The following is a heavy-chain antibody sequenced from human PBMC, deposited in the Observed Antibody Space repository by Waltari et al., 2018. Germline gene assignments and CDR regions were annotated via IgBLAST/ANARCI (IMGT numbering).Heavy chain of an antibody. Sequence: QVQLQESGPGLVKPSETLSLTCTVSGYSISSGYYWGWIRQPPGKGLEWIGSMFHSGNTYYNPSLKSRVTISVDTSKNQFSLNLSSVTAADTAVYYCARAAVAGTFWFDPWGQGTLVTVSS. J-gene: IGHJ5*02. CDR2: MFHSGNT. V-gene: IGHV4-38-2*02. CDR1: GYSISSGYY. CDR3: ARAAVAGTFWFDP. D-gene: IGHD6-19*01.